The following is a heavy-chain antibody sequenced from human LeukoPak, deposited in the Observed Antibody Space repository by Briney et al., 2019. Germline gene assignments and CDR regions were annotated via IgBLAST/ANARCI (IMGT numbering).Heavy chain of an antibody. CDR1: GFTFSSYS. V-gene: IGHV3-21*01. J-gene: IGHJ6*02. CDR2: ISSSSSYI. CDR3: ARDLAFAYCSSTSCPYGMDV. D-gene: IGHD2-2*01. Sequence: GRSLRLSCAASGFTFSSYSMNWVRQAPGKGLEWVSSISSSSSYIYYADSVKGRFTISRDNAKNSLYLQMNSLRAEDTAVYYCARDLAFAYCSSTSCPYGMDVWGQGTTVTVSS.